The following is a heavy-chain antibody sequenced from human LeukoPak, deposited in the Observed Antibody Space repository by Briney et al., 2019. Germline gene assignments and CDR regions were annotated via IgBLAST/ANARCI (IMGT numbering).Heavy chain of an antibody. D-gene: IGHD6-19*01. J-gene: IGHJ6*03. CDR3: AREKRGSGWESYYYYYMDV. CDR1: GGSISSHY. V-gene: IGHV4-59*11. CDR2: IYYSGST. Sequence: SETLSLTCTASGGSISSHYWSWIRQPPGKGLEWIGYIYYSGSTNYNPSLKSRVTISVDTSKNQFSLKLSSVTAADTAVYYCAREKRGSGWESYYYYYMDVWGKGTTVTVSS.